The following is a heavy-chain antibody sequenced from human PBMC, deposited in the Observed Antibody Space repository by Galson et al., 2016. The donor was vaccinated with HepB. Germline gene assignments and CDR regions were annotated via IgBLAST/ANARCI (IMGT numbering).Heavy chain of an antibody. CDR3: AKFAFGDYVGTCDS. J-gene: IGHJ4*02. D-gene: IGHD4-17*01. CDR1: GFTFSSYD. V-gene: IGHV3-30*18. CDR2: ISYNGNKQ. Sequence: SLRLSCAASGFTFSSYDMHWVRQAPGKGLEWVGLISYNGNKQSYGDSVRGRFTISRDNSKHTLYLQLNSLRPEDTAVYFCAKFAFGDYVGTCDSWGQGTLVTVSS.